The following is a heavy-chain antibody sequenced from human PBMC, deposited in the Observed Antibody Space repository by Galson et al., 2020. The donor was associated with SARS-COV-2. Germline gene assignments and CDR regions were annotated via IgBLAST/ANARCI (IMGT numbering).Heavy chain of an antibody. CDR3: ARRGMPGLGNWFDP. V-gene: IGHV4-39*01. CDR2: IYYSGST. D-gene: IGHD3-16*01. CDR1: GASFSSTSYY. Sequence: SETMSLTCTVSGASFSSTSYYWGWIRQPPGRGLAWIASIYYSGSTYYNPSLESRATISVDTSTNQFSLTLSSVTAADTAVYYCARRGMPGLGNWFDPWGHGTQVIVSS. J-gene: IGHJ5*02.